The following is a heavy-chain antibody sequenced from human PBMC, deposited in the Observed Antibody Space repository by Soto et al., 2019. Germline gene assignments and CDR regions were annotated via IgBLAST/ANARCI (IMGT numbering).Heavy chain of an antibody. CDR2: ISCYNGKT. J-gene: IGHJ6*02. V-gene: IGHV1-18*01. Sequence: EASVKVSCKTSGYSFTAYGSSWVRQAPGQGLEWMGWISCYNGKTKYAQKVQGRVTMTTDTSTSTAYMEVRSLRSDDTAIYYCARDAPPPELRFLEWHNYDYNGMDVWGQGTTVTVSS. CDR3: ARDAPPPELRFLEWHNYDYNGMDV. D-gene: IGHD3-3*01. CDR1: GYSFTAYG.